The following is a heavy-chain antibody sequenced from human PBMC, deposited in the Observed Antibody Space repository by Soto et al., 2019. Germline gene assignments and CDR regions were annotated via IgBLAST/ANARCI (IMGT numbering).Heavy chain of an antibody. D-gene: IGHD5-12*01. CDR3: ARGGGSGYDRPHYYYYYMDV. J-gene: IGHJ6*03. V-gene: IGHV4-39*07. CDR1: GCSISSGGYY. Sequence: SETLSLTCTVSGCSISSGGYYWSWIRQHPGKGLEWIGEINHSGSTNYNPSLKSRVTISVDTSKNQFSLKLSSVTAADTAVYYCARGGGSGYDRPHYYYYYMDVWGKGTTVTVSS. CDR2: INHSGST.